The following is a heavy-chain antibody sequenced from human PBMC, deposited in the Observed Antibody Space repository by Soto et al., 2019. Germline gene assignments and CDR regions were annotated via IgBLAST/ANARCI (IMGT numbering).Heavy chain of an antibody. D-gene: IGHD1-1*01. CDR1: GFTFSSYA. J-gene: IGHJ4*02. Sequence: GGSLRLSCAASGFTFSSYAMSWVRQAPGKGLEWVSAISGSGGSTYYADSVKGRFTISRDNSKNTLYLQMNSLRAEDTAVYYCAKDLRDMSGTTRGGIFDYWGQGTLVTVSS. V-gene: IGHV3-23*01. CDR3: AKDLRDMSGTTRGGIFDY. CDR2: ISGSGGST.